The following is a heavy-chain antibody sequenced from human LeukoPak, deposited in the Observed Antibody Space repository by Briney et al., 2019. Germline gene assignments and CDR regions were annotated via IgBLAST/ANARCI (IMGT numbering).Heavy chain of an antibody. V-gene: IGHV1-46*01. CDR3: ASSQGYCSGGSCYGPLWDY. J-gene: IGHJ4*02. CDR1: GYTFTSHY. D-gene: IGHD2-15*01. CDR2: INPSGGST. Sequence: ASVKVSCKASGYTFTSHYMHWVRQAPGQGLEWMGIINPSGGSTSYAQKFQGRVTMTRDTSTSTVYMELSSLRSADTAVYYCASSQGYCSGGSCYGPLWDYWGQGTLVTVSS.